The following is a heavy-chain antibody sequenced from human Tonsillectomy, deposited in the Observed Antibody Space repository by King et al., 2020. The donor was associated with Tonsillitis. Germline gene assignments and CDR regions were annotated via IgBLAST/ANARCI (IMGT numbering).Heavy chain of an antibody. D-gene: IGHD5-18*01. Sequence: QLQESGPGLVKPSQTLSLTCTVSGGSISSGGYYWSWIRQHPGKGLEWIGYIYYSGSTYYNPSLKSRVTISVDTSKNQFSLKLSSVTAADTAVYYCARGRGYSYSPDYYYYYGMDVWGQGTTVTVSS. CDR1: GGSISSGGYY. J-gene: IGHJ6*02. CDR2: IYYSGST. CDR3: ARGRGYSYSPDYYYYYGMDV. V-gene: IGHV4-31*03.